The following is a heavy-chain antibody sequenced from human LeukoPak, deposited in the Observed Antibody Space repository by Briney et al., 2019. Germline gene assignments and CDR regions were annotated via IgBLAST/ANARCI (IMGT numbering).Heavy chain of an antibody. V-gene: IGHV3-74*01. CDR2: INTDGSST. CDR1: GFSFGSYA. D-gene: IGHD2-2*01. Sequence: GGSLRLSCAASGFSFGSYALSWVRQAPGKGLVWVSRINTDGSSTTYADSVKGRFTVSRDNARNTLYLQMNSLRAEDTAVYYCARGPFSSSVGTGAYWGQGTLVTVSS. CDR3: ARGPFSSSVGTGAY. J-gene: IGHJ4*02.